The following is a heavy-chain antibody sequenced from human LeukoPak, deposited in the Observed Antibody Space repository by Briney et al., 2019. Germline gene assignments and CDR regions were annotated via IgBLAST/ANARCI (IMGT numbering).Heavy chain of an antibody. CDR3: AKDRSTYYYDSSGYYPDAFDI. CDR1: GFTSSTYA. J-gene: IGHJ3*02. D-gene: IGHD3-22*01. CDR2: ISDDGNTK. Sequence: GRSLRLSCAASGFTSSTYALHWVRQAPGKGLEWVAVISDDGNTKYYADSVKGRFTISRDNSKNTLYLQMNSLRAEDTAVYYCAKDRSTYYYDSSGYYPDAFDIWGQGTMVTVSS. V-gene: IGHV3-30*04.